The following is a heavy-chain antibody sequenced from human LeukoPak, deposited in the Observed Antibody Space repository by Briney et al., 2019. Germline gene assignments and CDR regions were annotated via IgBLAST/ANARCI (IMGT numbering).Heavy chain of an antibody. Sequence: ASVNVSCKASGYTFTSYGISWVRQAPGQGLEWMGWISAYNGNTNYAQKLQGRVTMTTDTSISTAYMELNNLRSDDTAVYYCARETSSRFFDYWGQGTLLTVSS. V-gene: IGHV1-18*01. CDR1: GYTFTSYG. J-gene: IGHJ4*02. CDR2: ISAYNGNT. CDR3: ARETSSRFFDY.